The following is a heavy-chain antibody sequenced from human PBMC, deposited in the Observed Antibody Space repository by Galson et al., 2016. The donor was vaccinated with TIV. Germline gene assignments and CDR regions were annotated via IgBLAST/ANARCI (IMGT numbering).Heavy chain of an antibody. Sequence: SVKVSCKASGYTFTTYYIHWVRQAPGQGLEWMGVIDPSGGGTTYAQKFQARVTMTRDTYTSTGYMGLSSLKSEDTAVYYCTRDLGRRREYWGQGTLVTVSS. D-gene: IGHD1-26*01. CDR1: GYTFTTYY. CDR3: TRDLGRRREY. J-gene: IGHJ4*02. V-gene: IGHV1-46*01. CDR2: IDPSGGGT.